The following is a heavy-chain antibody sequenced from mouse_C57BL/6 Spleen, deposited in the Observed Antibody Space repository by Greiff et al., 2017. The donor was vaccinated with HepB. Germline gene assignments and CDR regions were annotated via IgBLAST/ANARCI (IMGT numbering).Heavy chain of an antibody. Sequence: VQLQESGAELVRPGASVKLSCKASGYTFTDYYINWVKQRPGQGLEWIARIYPGSGNTYYNEKFKGKATLTAEKSSSTAYMQLSSLTSEDSAVYFCARDIYYYGSSRYYYAMDYWGQGTSVTVSS. D-gene: IGHD1-1*01. CDR1: GYTFTDYY. CDR3: ARDIYYYGSSRYYYAMDY. J-gene: IGHJ4*01. V-gene: IGHV1-76*01. CDR2: IYPGSGNT.